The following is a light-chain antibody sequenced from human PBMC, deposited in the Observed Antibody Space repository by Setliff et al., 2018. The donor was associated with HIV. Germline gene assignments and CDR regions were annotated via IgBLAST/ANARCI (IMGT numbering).Light chain of an antibody. CDR3: NSYTIRSTLGS. Sequence: QSALTQPASVSGSPGQSITISCTGTSSDVGSYNFVSWFQQLPGKAPKLMIYEVTKRPSEVSNRFSGSKSGNTASLTISGLQAEDEADYYCNSYTIRSTLGSFGTGTKVTVL. CDR1: SSDVGSYNF. CDR2: EVT. V-gene: IGLV2-14*02. J-gene: IGLJ1*01.